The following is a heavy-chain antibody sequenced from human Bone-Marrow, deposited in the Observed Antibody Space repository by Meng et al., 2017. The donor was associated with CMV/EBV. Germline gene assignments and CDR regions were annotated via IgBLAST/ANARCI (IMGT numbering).Heavy chain of an antibody. CDR1: GYTFTSYG. Sequence: ASVKVSCKASGYTFTSYGISWVRQAPGQGLEWMGWISAYNGNTNYAQKLQGRVTMTRDTSTSTVYMELSSLRSEDTAVYYCARGPEDIGEPNFDYWGQGTLVTVSS. V-gene: IGHV1-18*01. CDR3: ARGPEDIGEPNFDY. J-gene: IGHJ4*02. CDR2: ISAYNGNT. D-gene: IGHD2-15*01.